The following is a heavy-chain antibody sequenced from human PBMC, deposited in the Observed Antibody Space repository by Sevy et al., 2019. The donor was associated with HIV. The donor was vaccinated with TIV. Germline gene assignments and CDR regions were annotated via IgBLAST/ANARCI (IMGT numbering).Heavy chain of an antibody. J-gene: IGHJ2*01. D-gene: IGHD6-13*01. CDR1: GGSFSGYY. V-gene: IGHV4-34*01. CDR3: ARGRQIAAAGNHWYFDL. Sequence: SETLSLTCAVYGGSFSGYYWSWIRHPPGKGLEWIGEINHSGSTNYNPSLKSRVTISVDTSKNQFSLKLSSVTAADTAVYYCARGRQIAAAGNHWYFDLWGRGTLVTVSS. CDR2: INHSGST.